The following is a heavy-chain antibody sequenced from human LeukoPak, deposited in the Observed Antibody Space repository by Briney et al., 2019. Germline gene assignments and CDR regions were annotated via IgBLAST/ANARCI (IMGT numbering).Heavy chain of an antibody. J-gene: IGHJ4*02. D-gene: IGHD3-10*02. CDR3: ASSPGMFFDY. Sequence: ASVKVSCKASGYTFSSYDINWVRQATGQGLEWMGWMNPNSGNTGYAQKFQGRVTMTRDMSTSTVYMELSSLRSEDTAVYYCASSPGMFFDYWGQGTLVTVSS. CDR2: MNPNSGNT. V-gene: IGHV1-8*01. CDR1: GYTFSSYD.